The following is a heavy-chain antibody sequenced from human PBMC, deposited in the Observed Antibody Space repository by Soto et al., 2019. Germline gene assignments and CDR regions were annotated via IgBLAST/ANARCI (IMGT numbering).Heavy chain of an antibody. Sequence: EVQLSESGGGLVQPGGSLILSCAASGFTFRSYTMSWVRQAPGKGLEWVSSFSGRDATTYYADSVKGRFTISRDNSKNTLYLQMNSLRAEDTALYFCVRTIVGATKGGWFDPWGQGALVTVSS. CDR2: FSGRDATT. CDR3: VRTIVGATKGGWFDP. V-gene: IGHV3-23*01. CDR1: GFTFRSYT. D-gene: IGHD1-26*01. J-gene: IGHJ5*02.